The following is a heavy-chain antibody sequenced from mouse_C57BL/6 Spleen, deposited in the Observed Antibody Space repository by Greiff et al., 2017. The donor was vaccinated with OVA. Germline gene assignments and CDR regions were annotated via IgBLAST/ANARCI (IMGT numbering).Heavy chain of an antibody. CDR2: IYPSDSET. CDR1: GYTFTSYW. J-gene: IGHJ2*01. Sequence: QVQLQQPGAELVRPGSSVKLSCKASGYTFTSYWMDWVKQRPGQGLEWIGNIYPSDSETHYNQKFKDKATLTVDKSSSTAYMQLSSLTSEASAVYYCARSGGYEDYFDYWGQGTTLTVSS. CDR3: ARSGGYEDYFDY. D-gene: IGHD2-2*01. V-gene: IGHV1-61*01.